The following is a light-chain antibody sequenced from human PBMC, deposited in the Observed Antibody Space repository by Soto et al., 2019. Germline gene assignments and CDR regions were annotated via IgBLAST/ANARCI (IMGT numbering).Light chain of an antibody. CDR2: EGS. CDR1: SSDVGSYNL. J-gene: IGLJ2*01. Sequence: QSALTQPASVSGSPGQSITISCTGTSSDVGSYNLVCWYQQHPGKAPKLIIYEGSKRPSGVSNRFSGSKSGNTASLTISGLQAEDEADYYCCSYAGSSTFFVVFGGGTKVTVL. V-gene: IGLV2-23*03. CDR3: CSYAGSSTFFVV.